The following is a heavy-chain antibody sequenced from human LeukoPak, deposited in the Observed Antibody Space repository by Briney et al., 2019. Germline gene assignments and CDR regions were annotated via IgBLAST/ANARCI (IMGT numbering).Heavy chain of an antibody. CDR3: ARGGTLFTYFDS. CDR1: GGSTSDYY. Sequence: SSETLSLTCSVSGGSTSDYYWNWIRQPAGQGLEWLGRIYYAGNTAYNPSLESRLTMSLDTAKNQFSQKVTSVTAADTAVYYCARGGTLFTYFDSWGQGTLVTVSS. D-gene: IGHD3-10*02. V-gene: IGHV4-4*07. CDR2: IYYAGNT. J-gene: IGHJ4*02.